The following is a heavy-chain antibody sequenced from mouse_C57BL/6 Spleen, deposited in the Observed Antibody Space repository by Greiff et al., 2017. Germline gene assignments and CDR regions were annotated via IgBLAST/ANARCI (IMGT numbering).Heavy chain of an antibody. J-gene: IGHJ4*01. CDR2: INPSTGGT. Sequence: EVQLQQSGPELVKPGASVKISCKASGYSFTGYYMNWVKQSPEKSLEWIGEINPSTGGTTYNQKFKAKATLTVDKSSSTAYMQLKSLTSEDSAVYYCARSRYDGYYVRYAMDYWGQGTSVTVSS. V-gene: IGHV1-42*01. CDR3: ARSRYDGYYVRYAMDY. D-gene: IGHD2-3*01. CDR1: GYSFTGYY.